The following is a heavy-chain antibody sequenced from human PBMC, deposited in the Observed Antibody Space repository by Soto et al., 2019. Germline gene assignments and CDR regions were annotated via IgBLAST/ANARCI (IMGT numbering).Heavy chain of an antibody. CDR3: ARGGDVVATILRGLYGMDV. V-gene: IGHV1-2*04. D-gene: IGHD5-12*01. CDR1: GYTFTGYY. CDR2: INPNSGGT. J-gene: IGHJ6*02. Sequence: GASVKVSCKASGYTFTGYYMHWVRQAPGQGLEWMGWINPNSGGTNYAQKFQGWVTMTRDTSISTAYMELSRLRSDDTAVYYCARGGDVVATILRGLYGMDVWGQGTTVTVSS.